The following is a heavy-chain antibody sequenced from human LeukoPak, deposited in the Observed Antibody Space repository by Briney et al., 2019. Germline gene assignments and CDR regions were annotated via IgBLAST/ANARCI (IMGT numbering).Heavy chain of an antibody. CDR2: IYYSGST. D-gene: IGHD1-26*01. V-gene: IGHV4-59*01. CDR3: ARSAGGSYFDY. Sequence: SETLSLTCTVSGGSISSYYWSWIRQPPGKGLEWIGYIYYSGSTNYNPSLKSRVTISVDTSKNQFSLKLSSVTAADTAVYYCARSAGGSYFDYWGQGTLVTVSS. CDR1: GGSISSYY. J-gene: IGHJ4*02.